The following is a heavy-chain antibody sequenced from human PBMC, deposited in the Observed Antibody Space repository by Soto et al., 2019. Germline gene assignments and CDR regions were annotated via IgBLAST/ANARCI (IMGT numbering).Heavy chain of an antibody. Sequence: SETLSLTCTVSGGSISGYYWSWIRQPPGKGLEWIGYIYYSGSTNYNPSLKSRVTISVDTSKNQFSLKLSSVTAADTAVYYCARADYGDYFDYWGQGTLVTVSS. CDR3: ARADYGDYFDY. J-gene: IGHJ4*02. CDR1: GGSISGYY. CDR2: IYYSGST. V-gene: IGHV4-59*01. D-gene: IGHD4-17*01.